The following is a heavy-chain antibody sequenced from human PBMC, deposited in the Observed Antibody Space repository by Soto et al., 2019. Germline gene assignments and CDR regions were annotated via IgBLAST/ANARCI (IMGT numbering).Heavy chain of an antibody. CDR1: GYTFSNYG. V-gene: IGHV1-18*04. J-gene: IGHJ4*02. D-gene: IGHD2-21*01. CDR2: ISANNGDT. Sequence: QIQMVQSGAEVKKPGASVKVSCKASGYTFSNYGFSWVRQAPGQGLEWLGWISANNGDTNYAQKVKGRITMSTETTTSTAYMKLRSLTSDDTAVYYCARDRMILKLGGGDFDYWGQGTLVTVSS. CDR3: ARDRMILKLGGGDFDY.